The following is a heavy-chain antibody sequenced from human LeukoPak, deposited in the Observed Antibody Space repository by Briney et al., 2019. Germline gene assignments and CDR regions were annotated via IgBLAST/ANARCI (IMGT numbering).Heavy chain of an antibody. CDR2: IWYDGSNK. V-gene: IGHV3-33*01. D-gene: IGHD3-22*01. J-gene: IGHJ4*02. CDR1: GFTFSSYG. Sequence: GGSLRLSCAASGFTFSSYGMHWVRQAPGKGLEWVAVIWYDGSNKYYADSVKGRFTISRDNSKNTLYLQMNSLRAEDTAVYYCARAASMIVGGNDYWGQGTLVTVSS. CDR3: ARAASMIVGGNDY.